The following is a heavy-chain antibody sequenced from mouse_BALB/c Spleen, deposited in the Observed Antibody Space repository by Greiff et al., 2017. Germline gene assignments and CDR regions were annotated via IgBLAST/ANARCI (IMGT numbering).Heavy chain of an antibody. V-gene: IGHV5-6-2*01. D-gene: IGHD1-1*01. Sequence: EVHLVESGGGLVKLGGSLKLSCAASGFTFSSYYMSWVRQTPEKRLELVAAINSNGGSTYYPDTVKGRFTISRDNAKNTLYLQMSSLKSEDTALYYCARRYYGSSGYFDVWGAGTTVTVSS. CDR3: ARRYYGSSGYFDV. CDR1: GFTFSSYY. CDR2: INSNGGST. J-gene: IGHJ1*01.